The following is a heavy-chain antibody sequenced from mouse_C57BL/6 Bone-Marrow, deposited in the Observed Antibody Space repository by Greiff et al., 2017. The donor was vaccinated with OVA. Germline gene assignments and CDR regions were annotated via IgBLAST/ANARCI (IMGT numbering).Heavy chain of an antibody. J-gene: IGHJ3*01. CDR2: IYPRSGNT. CDR3: ARDLGNLFAY. V-gene: IGHV1-81*01. Sequence: VKLVESGAELARPGASVKLSCKASGYTFTSYGISWVKQRTGQGLEWIGEIYPRSGNTYYNEKFKGKATLTADKSSSTAYMELRSLTSEDSAVYFCARDLGNLFAYWGQGTLVTVSA. CDR1: GYTFTSYG. D-gene: IGHD4-1*01.